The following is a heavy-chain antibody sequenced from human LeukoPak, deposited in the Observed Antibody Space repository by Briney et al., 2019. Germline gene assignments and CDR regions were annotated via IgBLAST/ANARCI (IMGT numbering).Heavy chain of an antibody. D-gene: IGHD3-10*01. CDR2: IHRDSRT. CDR1: GFTVTSDY. CDR3: ASQGT. J-gene: IGHJ5*02. Sequence: GGSLRLSCVVSGFTVTSDYMSWVRQAPGQGLDWVSIIHRDSRTFYADSVKGRFTISRDNSKNTLYLQLSSLRVEDTAVYYCASQGTWGQGTLVTVSS. V-gene: IGHV3-66*04.